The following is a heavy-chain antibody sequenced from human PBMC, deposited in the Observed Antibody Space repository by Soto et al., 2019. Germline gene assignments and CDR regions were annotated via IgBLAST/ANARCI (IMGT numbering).Heavy chain of an antibody. CDR2: IYYSGST. J-gene: IGHJ5*02. V-gene: IGHV4-39*01. D-gene: IGHD3-22*01. CDR3: ASHLRDYYDSSGYSNNWFDP. CDR1: GRSISSSSYY. Sequence: SETLSLTCTVSGRSISSSSYYWGWIRQPPGKGLEWSGSIYYSGSTYYNPSLKSRVTISVDTSKNQFSLKLSSVTAADTAVYYCASHLRDYYDSSGYSNNWFDPWGQGTLVTVSS.